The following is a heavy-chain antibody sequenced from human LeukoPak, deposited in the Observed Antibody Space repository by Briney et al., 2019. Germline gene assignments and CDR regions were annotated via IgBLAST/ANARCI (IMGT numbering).Heavy chain of an antibody. CDR2: IYYSGST. Sequence: SSETLSLTCTVSGGSISSYYWSWIRQPPGKGLEWIGYIYYSGSTNYNPSLKSRVTISVDTSKNQFSLKLSSVTAADTAVYYCARAPAGGFADYWGQGTLVTVSS. CDR3: ARAPAGGFADY. J-gene: IGHJ4*02. D-gene: IGHD3-16*01. V-gene: IGHV4-59*01. CDR1: GGSISSYY.